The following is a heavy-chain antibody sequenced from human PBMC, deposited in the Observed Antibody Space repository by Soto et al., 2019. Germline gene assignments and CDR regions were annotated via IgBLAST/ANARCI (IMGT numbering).Heavy chain of an antibody. D-gene: IGHD3-3*01. Sequence: SGGSLRLSCAASVFTFSSYGMHWVRQAPGKGLEWVAVISYDGSNKYYADSVKGRFTISRDNSKNTLYLQMNSLRAEDTAVYYCAKDNGGNYDFWSGYSDWFDPWGQGTLVTVSS. CDR1: VFTFSSYG. J-gene: IGHJ5*02. CDR3: AKDNGGNYDFWSGYSDWFDP. V-gene: IGHV3-30*18. CDR2: ISYDGSNK.